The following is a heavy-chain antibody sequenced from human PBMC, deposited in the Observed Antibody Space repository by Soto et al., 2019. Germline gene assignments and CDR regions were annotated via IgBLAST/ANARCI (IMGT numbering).Heavy chain of an antibody. Sequence: SETLSLTCTVSGGSISSGGYYWSWIRQHPGKGLEWIGYIYYSGSTYYNPSLKSRVTISVDTSKNQFSLKLSSVTAADTAVYYCARDNYGSAYYYGMDVCGQGTTVTVSS. CDR2: IYYSGST. J-gene: IGHJ6*02. CDR1: GGSISSGGYY. CDR3: ARDNYGSAYYYGMDV. V-gene: IGHV4-31*03. D-gene: IGHD3-10*01.